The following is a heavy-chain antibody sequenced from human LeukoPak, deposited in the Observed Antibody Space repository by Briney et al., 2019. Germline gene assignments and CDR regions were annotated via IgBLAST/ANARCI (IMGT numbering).Heavy chain of an antibody. CDR1: GFTFSDYY. Sequence: SGGSLRLSCAASGFTFSDYYMSWIRQTPGKGLEWISHISSSGKTIYYTDSVKGRFTISRDNTKNSLDLQMNDLRAEDTAVYYFARDQPIARYWGQGTLVTVSS. V-gene: IGHV3-11*04. CDR2: ISSSGKTI. CDR3: ARDQPIARY. J-gene: IGHJ4*02.